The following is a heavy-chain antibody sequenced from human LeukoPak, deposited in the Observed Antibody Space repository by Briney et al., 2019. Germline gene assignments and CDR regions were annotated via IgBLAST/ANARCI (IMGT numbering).Heavy chain of an antibody. D-gene: IGHD3-22*01. Sequence: SETLSLTCSVSGGSISSYYWSWIRQPPGKGLEWIGYISYSGSTNYNPSLKSRVTMSVDTSKNQFSLKLSSVTAADTAVYYCARASYYDSPNDYWGQGTLVTVSS. CDR3: ARASYYDSPNDY. CDR1: GGSISSYY. CDR2: ISYSGST. V-gene: IGHV4-59*12. J-gene: IGHJ4*02.